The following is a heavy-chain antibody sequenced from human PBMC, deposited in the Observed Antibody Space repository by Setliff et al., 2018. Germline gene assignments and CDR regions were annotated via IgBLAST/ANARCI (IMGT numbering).Heavy chain of an antibody. CDR2: ISYDGSNQ. D-gene: IGHD3-3*01. CDR1: GFTFGSHA. CDR3: ARERHLLSTVVIFGLFDF. J-gene: IGHJ4*02. Sequence: LKISCAASGFTFGSHAMHWVRQAPGKGLEWVAVISYDGSNQYYADSVKGRFTVSRDNSKNTLSLQMYSLRTEDTALYYCARERHLLSTVVIFGLFDFWGQGALVTVSS. V-gene: IGHV3-30*01.